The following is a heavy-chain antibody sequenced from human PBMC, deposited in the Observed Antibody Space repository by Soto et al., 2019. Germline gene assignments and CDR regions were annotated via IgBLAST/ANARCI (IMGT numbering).Heavy chain of an antibody. CDR3: ARDTNWGTKAFDI. Sequence: ASVKVSCKASGGTFSSYAISWVRQVPGQGLEWMGGIIPIFGTANYAQKFQGRVTITADESTSPAYMELSSLRSEDTAVYYCARDTNWGTKAFDIWGQGTMVTVSS. D-gene: IGHD7-27*01. J-gene: IGHJ3*02. V-gene: IGHV1-69*13. CDR2: IIPIFGTA. CDR1: GGTFSSYA.